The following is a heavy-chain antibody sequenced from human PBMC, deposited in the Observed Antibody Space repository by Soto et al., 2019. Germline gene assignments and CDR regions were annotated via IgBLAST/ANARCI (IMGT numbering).Heavy chain of an antibody. CDR3: ASVSGRYGNFDY. Sequence: ASVKVSCKGSGGTFSSYAISWVRQAPGQGLEWMGGIIPIFGTANYAQKFQGRVTITADESTSTAYMELSSLRSEDTAVYYCASVSGRYGNFDYWGQGTLVPVSS. V-gene: IGHV1-69*13. CDR2: IIPIFGTA. J-gene: IGHJ4*02. CDR1: GGTFSSYA. D-gene: IGHD1-26*01.